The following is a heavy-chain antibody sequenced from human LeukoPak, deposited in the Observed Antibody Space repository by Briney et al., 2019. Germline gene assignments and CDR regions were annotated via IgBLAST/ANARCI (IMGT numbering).Heavy chain of an antibody. CDR1: GYIFTGYY. D-gene: IGHD3-16*01. Sequence: ASVKVSCKASGYIFTGYYMHWVRQAPGQGLEWMGWINPNSGGTNYAQKFQGRVSMTRVTSISTAYMELSSLRSDDTAVYYCARDPSGGYVPYFDYWGQGTLVTVSS. CDR2: INPNSGGT. CDR3: ARDPSGGYVPYFDY. V-gene: IGHV1-2*02. J-gene: IGHJ4*02.